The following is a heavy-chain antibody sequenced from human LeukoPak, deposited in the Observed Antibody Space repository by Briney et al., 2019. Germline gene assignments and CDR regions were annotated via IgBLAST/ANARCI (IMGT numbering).Heavy chain of an antibody. J-gene: IGHJ4*02. D-gene: IGHD5-24*01. CDR3: ARTGDGYNKPI. Sequence: ASVKVSCKASGYTFTSYGISWVRQAPGQGLEWMGWISVYKGSTNYIQKFQGRVNMTTDTSTSTVYMELRSLRSDDTAVYYCARTGDGYNKPIWGQGTLVMVSS. V-gene: IGHV1-18*01. CDR1: GYTFTSYG. CDR2: ISVYKGST.